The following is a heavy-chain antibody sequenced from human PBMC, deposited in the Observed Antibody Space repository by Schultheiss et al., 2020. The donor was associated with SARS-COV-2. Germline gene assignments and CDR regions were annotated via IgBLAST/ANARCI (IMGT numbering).Heavy chain of an antibody. J-gene: IGHJ3*02. V-gene: IGHV3-49*04. D-gene: IGHD6-13*01. CDR3: AREAAGINAFDI. Sequence: GGSLRLSCTASGFTFGDYAMSWVRQAPGKGLEWVGFIRSKAYGGTTEYAASVKGRFSISRDDSKSIAYLQMNSLKTEDTAVYYCAREAAGINAFDIWGQGTMVTVSS. CDR1: GFTFGDYA. CDR2: IRSKAYGGTT.